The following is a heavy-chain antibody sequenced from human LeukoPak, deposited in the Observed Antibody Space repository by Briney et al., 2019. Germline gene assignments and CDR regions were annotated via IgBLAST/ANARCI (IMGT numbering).Heavy chain of an antibody. V-gene: IGHV3-30*18. CDR2: ISYDGSNK. J-gene: IGHJ4*02. CDR1: GFTFSSYG. D-gene: IGHD4-17*01. Sequence: GGSLRLSCAASGFTFSSYGMHWVRQAPGKGLEWVAVISYDGSNKYYADSGKGRFTISRDNSKNTTYLQMNSLRAEDTAVYYCAKDLVSLGDYGDYYFDYWGQGTLVTVSS. CDR3: AKDLVSLGDYGDYYFDY.